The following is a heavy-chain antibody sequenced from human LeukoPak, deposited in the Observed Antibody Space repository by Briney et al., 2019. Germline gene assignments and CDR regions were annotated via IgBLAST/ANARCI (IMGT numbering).Heavy chain of an antibody. CDR2: INPNSGDT. J-gene: IGHJ4*02. CDR3: ATSSGWKSNIDY. D-gene: IGHD6-19*01. V-gene: IGHV1-2*02. Sequence: ASVKVSCKASGYTFTGYYMHWVRQAPGQGLEWMGWINPNSGDTNYAQKFQGRVTMTRDTSISTAYMELSRLRSDDTAVFYCATSSGWKSNIDYWGQGTLVTVSS. CDR1: GYTFTGYY.